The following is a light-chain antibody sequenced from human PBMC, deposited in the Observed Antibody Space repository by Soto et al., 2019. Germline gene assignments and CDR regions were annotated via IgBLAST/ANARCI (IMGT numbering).Light chain of an antibody. Sequence: DIRMTQSPSSLSASVGDKVTITCRTSQDIRSDLGWYQQRPGRAPKRLIYAASSLQSGVPPRFSGSGSGTEFTLTISSLQPEDFATYYCLQHNIYPLTFGGGTKVEIK. J-gene: IGKJ4*01. V-gene: IGKV1-17*01. CDR2: AAS. CDR1: QDIRSD. CDR3: LQHNIYPLT.